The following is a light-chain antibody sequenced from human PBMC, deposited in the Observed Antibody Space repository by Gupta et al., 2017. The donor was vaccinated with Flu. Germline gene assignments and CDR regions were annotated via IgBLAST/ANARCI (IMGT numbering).Light chain of an antibody. Sequence: DAQVTQSPSSLSASVRDRVTITCRASRNIRNYLNWYQQKPGKAPKLLIYTTSTLQSGVPSRFSGSGSGTDFTLTISSLQSEDFATYYCQQSFSTPFSFGPGTKVDLK. CDR3: QQSFSTPFS. V-gene: IGKV1-39*01. CDR1: RNIRNY. J-gene: IGKJ3*01. CDR2: TTS.